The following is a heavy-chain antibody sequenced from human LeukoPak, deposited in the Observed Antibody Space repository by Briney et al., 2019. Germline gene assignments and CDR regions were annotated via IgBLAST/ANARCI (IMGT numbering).Heavy chain of an antibody. V-gene: IGHV4-61*02. D-gene: IGHD6-19*01. CDR3: AGMSAGYSSGWYLGYYFDY. J-gene: IGHJ4*02. Sequence: SETLSLTCTVSGGSISSGSYYWSWIRQPAGKGLEWIGRIYTSGSTNYNPSLRSRVTISVDTSKNQFSLKLSSVTAADTAVYYCAGMSAGYSSGWYLGYYFDYWGQGTLVTVSS. CDR2: IYTSGST. CDR1: GGSISSGSYY.